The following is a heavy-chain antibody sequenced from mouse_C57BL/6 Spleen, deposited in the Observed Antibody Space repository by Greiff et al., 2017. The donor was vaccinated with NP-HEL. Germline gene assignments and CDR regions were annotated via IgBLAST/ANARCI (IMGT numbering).Heavy chain of an antibody. Sequence: QVQLKESGPGLVQPSQSLSITCTVSGFSLTSYGVHWVRQSPGKGLEWLGVIWSGGSTDYDAAFISRLSISKDNSKSQVFFKMNSLQAYDTAIYYCARTWGKGTDYAMDYWGQGTSVTVSS. J-gene: IGHJ4*01. CDR1: GFSLTSYG. CDR2: IWSGGST. D-gene: IGHD2-1*01. V-gene: IGHV2-2*01. CDR3: ARTWGKGTDYAMDY.